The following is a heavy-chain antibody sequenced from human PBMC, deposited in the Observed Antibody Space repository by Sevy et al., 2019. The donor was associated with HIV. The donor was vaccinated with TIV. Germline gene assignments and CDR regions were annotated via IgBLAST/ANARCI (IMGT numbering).Heavy chain of an antibody. CDR3: ARGLYYYDSSVSF. V-gene: IGHV4-4*02. J-gene: IGHJ4*02. CDR2: IYHSGST. CDR1: GSSISSGNW. Sequence: SETLSLTCAVSGSSISSGNWWSWVRQPPEKGLEWIGEIYHSGSTTYNPSLKSRVTISVDKSKNQFSLKLSSVTDADTAVYYCARGLYYYDSSVSFWGQGSLVTVSS. D-gene: IGHD3-22*01.